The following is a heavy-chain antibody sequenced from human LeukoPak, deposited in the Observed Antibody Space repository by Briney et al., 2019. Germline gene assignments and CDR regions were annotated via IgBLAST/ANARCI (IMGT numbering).Heavy chain of an antibody. D-gene: IGHD2-15*01. Sequence: ASVKVSCKASGYTFTGYYMHWVRQAPGQGLEWMGWINTNTGNPTFAQGFTGRFVFSLDTSVSTAYLQINSLKAEDTAMYFCARADPLGYCTSGTCCFDYWGQGTLVTVSS. J-gene: IGHJ4*02. CDR1: GYTFTGYY. CDR2: INTNTGNP. V-gene: IGHV7-4-1*02. CDR3: ARADPLGYCTSGTCCFDY.